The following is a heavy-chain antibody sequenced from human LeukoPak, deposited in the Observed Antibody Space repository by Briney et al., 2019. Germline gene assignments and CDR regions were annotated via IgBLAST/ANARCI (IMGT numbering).Heavy chain of an antibody. J-gene: IGHJ4*02. CDR1: GFTLSNYL. CDR3: ARGRTRYYYGSGQEVLDY. Sequence: GGSLRLSRAASGFTLSNYLMSLGRQAPGKGLEWVANIKQDGSEKYYVDSVKGRFAISRDNAKNSLYLQMNSLRAEDTAVYYCARGRTRYYYGSGQEVLDYWGQGTLVTVSS. V-gene: IGHV3-7*05. D-gene: IGHD3-10*01. CDR2: IKQDGSEK.